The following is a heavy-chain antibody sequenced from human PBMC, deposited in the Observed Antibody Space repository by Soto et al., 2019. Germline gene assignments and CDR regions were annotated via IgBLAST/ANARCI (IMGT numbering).Heavy chain of an antibody. J-gene: IGHJ5*01. CDR1: GITFSSYA. D-gene: IGHD1-26*01. V-gene: IGHV3-23*01. CDR3: AKARGTITSTGDS. CDR2: ISGGGGST. Sequence: EVQLLESGGGLVQPGGSLRLSCAASGITFSSYAMSWVRQAPGKGLEWVSAISGGGGSTYYADSVKGRFTISRDNSKKALYLQMNSLRGEDTALYYCAKARGTITSTGDSWAQGTLVNVSS.